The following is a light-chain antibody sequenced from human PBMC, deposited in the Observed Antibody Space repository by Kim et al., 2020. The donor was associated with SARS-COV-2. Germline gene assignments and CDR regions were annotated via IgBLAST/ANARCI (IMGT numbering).Light chain of an antibody. CDR3: QQYQTYPWT. J-gene: IGKJ1*01. Sequence: DIQMTQSPSTLSASVGDRVIITCRASQSIGSWLAWYQQKAGKAPKLLIYKASNLQSGVPSRFSGSGSGTEFTLTFSSLQPDDFATYYCQQYQTYPWTFGHWTKVDIK. V-gene: IGKV1-5*03. CDR1: QSIGSW. CDR2: KAS.